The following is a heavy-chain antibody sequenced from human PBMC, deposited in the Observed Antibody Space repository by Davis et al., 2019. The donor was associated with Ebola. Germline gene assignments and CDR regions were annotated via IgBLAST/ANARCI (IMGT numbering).Heavy chain of an antibody. V-gene: IGHV4-59*01. D-gene: IGHD3-22*01. CDR2: IYYSGST. J-gene: IGHJ3*02. CDR3: ARRLITYDSSGYYHVAFDI. Sequence: SETLSLTCAVYGGSFSGYYWSWIRQPPGKGLEWIGYIYYSGSTNYNPSLKSRVTISVDTSKNQFSLKLSSVTAADTAVYYCARRLITYDSSGYYHVAFDIWGQGTMVTVSS. CDR1: GGSFSGYY.